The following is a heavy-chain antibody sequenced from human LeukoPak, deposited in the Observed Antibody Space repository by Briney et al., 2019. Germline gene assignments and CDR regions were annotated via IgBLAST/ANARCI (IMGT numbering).Heavy chain of an antibody. D-gene: IGHD3-22*01. CDR3: AKDTLPAYYYDSSLYYFDY. V-gene: IGHV3-23*01. J-gene: IGHJ4*02. CDR2: ISGCGGST. CDR1: GFTFSSYA. Sequence: GGSLRLSCAASGFTFSSYAMSWVRQAPGKGLEWVSAISGCGGSTYYADSVKGRFTISRDNSKNTLYLQMNSLRAEDTAVYYCAKDTLPAYYYDSSLYYFDYWGQGTLVTVSS.